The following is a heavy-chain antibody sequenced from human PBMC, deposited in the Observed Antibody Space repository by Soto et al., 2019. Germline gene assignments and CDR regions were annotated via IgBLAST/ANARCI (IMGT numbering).Heavy chain of an antibody. V-gene: IGHV4-59*01. CDR1: GASFRDYY. J-gene: IGHJ4*02. D-gene: IGHD1-1*01. Sequence: ASETLSLTCTVSGASFRDYYWSWVRQPPGKGLEWIGYIYDSGTTNYNPSLKSRVTISIDPSKIQFSLRLTSVTAADTAVYFCARFTGITVGGHDWELDSHDYWGQGILVTVS. CDR3: ARFTGITVGGHDWELDSHDY. CDR2: IYDSGTT.